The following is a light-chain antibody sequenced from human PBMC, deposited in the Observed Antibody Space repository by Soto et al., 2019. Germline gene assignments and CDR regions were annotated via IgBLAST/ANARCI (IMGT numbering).Light chain of an antibody. CDR2: GAS. CDR1: QSVGSSY. Sequence: DIVLSQSPATLSLSPGERATLSCRASQSVGSSYLAWYQQKPGQAPSLLIYGASSRATGIPDRFSGSGSRTDFTLTSSRLEPEDFAVYYGQQYGTSPLTCGQGTKVEIK. J-gene: IGKJ1*01. CDR3: QQYGTSPLT. V-gene: IGKV3-20*01.